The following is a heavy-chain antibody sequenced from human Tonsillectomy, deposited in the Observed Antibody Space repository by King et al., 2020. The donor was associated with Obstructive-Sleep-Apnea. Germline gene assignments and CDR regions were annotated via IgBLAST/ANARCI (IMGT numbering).Heavy chain of an antibody. D-gene: IGHD5-12*01. V-gene: IGHV4-59*08. CDR3: ARHRGVEDYGGYGDYFDY. CDR1: GDSISNYY. CDR2: MYYSGNS. Sequence: QLQESGPGLVKPSETLSLTCTVSGDSISNYYWSWIRQPAGKGLEWIGYMYYSGNSNYNPSLKSRVTISVDTSKIQFSLRLSSVTAADTAVYYCARHRGVEDYGGYGDYFDYWGQGTLVTVSS. J-gene: IGHJ4*02.